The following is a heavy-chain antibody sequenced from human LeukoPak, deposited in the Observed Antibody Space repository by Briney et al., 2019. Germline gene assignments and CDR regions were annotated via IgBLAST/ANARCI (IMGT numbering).Heavy chain of an antibody. CDR1: GGTFSSYA. D-gene: IGHD6-19*01. CDR3: ARLHSSGWYYFDY. J-gene: IGHJ4*02. CDR2: IIPIFGTA. Sequence: SVKVSCKASGGTFSSYAISWVRQAPGQGLEWMGGIIPIFGTANYAQKFQGRVTITTDESTSTAYMELSSLRSEDTAVYCCARLHSSGWYYFDYWGQGTLVTVSS. V-gene: IGHV1-69*05.